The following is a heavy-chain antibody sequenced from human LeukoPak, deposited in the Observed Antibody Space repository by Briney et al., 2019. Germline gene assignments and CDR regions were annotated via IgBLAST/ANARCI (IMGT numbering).Heavy chain of an antibody. CDR3: ARGLFGVINPTDY. J-gene: IGHJ4*02. CDR1: GFTFSSYA. Sequence: PGGSLRLSCAASGFTFSSYAMHWVRQAPGKGLEWVSSISSSGTYLYYADSVKGRFTISRDNAKDSLYLQMNSLRVEDTAVYFCARGLFGVINPTDYWGQGTLVTVSS. V-gene: IGHV3-21*01. CDR2: ISSSGTYL. D-gene: IGHD3-3*01.